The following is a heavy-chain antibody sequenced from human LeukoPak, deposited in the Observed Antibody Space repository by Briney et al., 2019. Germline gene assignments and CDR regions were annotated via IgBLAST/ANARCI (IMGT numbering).Heavy chain of an antibody. CDR1: GYTFTSYY. CDR3: ARDGAVAGEFDY. CDR2: INPSGGST. D-gene: IGHD6-19*01. Sequence: ASVKVSCKASGYTFTSYYMHWVRQAPGQGLEWMGIINPSGGSTSYAQKFQGRVTMTRDTSTSTVYMELSSLRSDDTAVYYCARDGAVAGEFDYWGQGTQVTVSS. J-gene: IGHJ4*02. V-gene: IGHV1-46*01.